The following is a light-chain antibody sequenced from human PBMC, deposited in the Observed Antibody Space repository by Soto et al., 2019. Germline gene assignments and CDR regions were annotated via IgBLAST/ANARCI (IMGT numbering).Light chain of an antibody. V-gene: IGKV1-39*01. J-gene: IGKJ3*01. Sequence: DIQMTQSPSSLSSSVGDRVTITCRASQSISSYLNWYQQKPGKAPKLLIYAASRLQSGVPSRFGGSGSATDFTLTISSLQPEDFATYCWQHSYSTPFTFGPGTKVDIK. CDR1: QSISSY. CDR3: QHSYSTPFT. CDR2: AAS.